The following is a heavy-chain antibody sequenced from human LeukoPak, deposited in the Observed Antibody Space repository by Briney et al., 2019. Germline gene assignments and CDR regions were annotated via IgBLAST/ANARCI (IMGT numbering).Heavy chain of an antibody. Sequence: GGSLRLSCAASGFTFDDYAMHWVRQAPGKGLEWVSGISWNSGSIGYADSVKGRFTISRDNAKNSLYLQMNSLRAEDTAVYYCARADCSSTSCYTGGFDYWGQGTLVTVSS. CDR2: ISWNSGSI. CDR1: GFTFDDYA. CDR3: ARADCSSTSCYTGGFDY. J-gene: IGHJ4*02. V-gene: IGHV3-9*01. D-gene: IGHD2-2*02.